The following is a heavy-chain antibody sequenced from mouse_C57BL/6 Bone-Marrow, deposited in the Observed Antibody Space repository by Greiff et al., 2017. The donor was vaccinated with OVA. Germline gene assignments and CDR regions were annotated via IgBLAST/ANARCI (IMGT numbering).Heavy chain of an antibody. D-gene: IGHD2-3*01. CDR1: GFSLSTFGMG. Sequence: QVTLKVCGPGILQPSQTLSLTCSFSGFSLSTFGMGVGWIRQPSGKGLEWLAHIWWDDDKYYNPALKSRLTISKDTSKNQVFLKIANVDTADTATYYCARTLYDGYYCYFDDWGQGTTLTVSS. CDR2: IWWDDDK. J-gene: IGHJ2*01. CDR3: ARTLYDGYYCYFDD. V-gene: IGHV8-8*01.